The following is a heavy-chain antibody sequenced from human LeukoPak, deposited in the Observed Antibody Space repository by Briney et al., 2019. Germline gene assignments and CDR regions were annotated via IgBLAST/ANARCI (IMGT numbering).Heavy chain of an antibody. CDR1: GYRFTNYA. D-gene: IGHD3-10*01. Sequence: ASVKVSCKASGYRFTNYAMNWVRQAPGQGLEWMGWINTNTGSPTYAQGFTGRFVFSLDTSVSTAYLQISSLKAEDTAIYYCARNNADGEGRFGYWGQGTLATVSS. CDR3: ARNNADGEGRFGY. CDR2: INTNTGSP. J-gene: IGHJ4*02. V-gene: IGHV7-4-1*02.